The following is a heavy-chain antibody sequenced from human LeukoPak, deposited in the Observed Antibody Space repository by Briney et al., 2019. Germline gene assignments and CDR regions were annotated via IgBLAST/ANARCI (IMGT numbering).Heavy chain of an antibody. Sequence: ASVTVSCKASGDSFSRYAISWVRQAPGQGLEWMGGIIPLLGTANYAQRFQGRVTITADESTSTAYMELSSLRSEDTAVYYCASLYYYDSSGYQKNGYFHHWGQGTLVTVSS. J-gene: IGHJ1*01. CDR1: GDSFSRYA. CDR3: ASLYYYDSSGYQKNGYFHH. V-gene: IGHV1-69*13. CDR2: IIPLLGTA. D-gene: IGHD3-22*01.